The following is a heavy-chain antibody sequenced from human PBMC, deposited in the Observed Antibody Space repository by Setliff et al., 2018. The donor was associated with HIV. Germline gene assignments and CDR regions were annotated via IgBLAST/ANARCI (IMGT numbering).Heavy chain of an antibody. CDR1: GASFSNYY. Sequence: TSETLSLTCAVYGASFSNYYWGWVRQPPGKGLEWIGENNHREDTNYNPSLKSRVTISVDTSKNQFSLKLTSVTAADTAVYYCARETNWNGSDLWGRGTLVTVSS. J-gene: IGHJ2*01. CDR3: ARETNWNGSDL. CDR2: NNHREDT. D-gene: IGHD1-1*01. V-gene: IGHV4-34*01.